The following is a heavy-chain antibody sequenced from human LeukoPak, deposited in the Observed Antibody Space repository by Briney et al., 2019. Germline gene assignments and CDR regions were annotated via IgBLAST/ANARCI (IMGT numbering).Heavy chain of an antibody. CDR3: ARDLGYCSSTSCRSAFDI. Sequence: ASVKVSCKASGYTFTGYYMHWVRQAPGQGLEWMGWINPNSGGTNYAQKFQGWVTMTRDTSISTAYMELSRLRSDDTAVYYCARDLGYCSSTSCRSAFDIWGQGTMVTVSS. J-gene: IGHJ3*02. CDR2: INPNSGGT. V-gene: IGHV1-2*04. CDR1: GYTFTGYY. D-gene: IGHD2-2*01.